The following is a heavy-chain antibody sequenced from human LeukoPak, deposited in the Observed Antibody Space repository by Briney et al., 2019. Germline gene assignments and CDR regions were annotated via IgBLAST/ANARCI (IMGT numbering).Heavy chain of an antibody. V-gene: IGHV4-59*01. Sequence: GSLRLSCTASGLIFSNAWMSWVRQAPGKGLEWIGYIYYSGSTNYNPSLKSRVTISVDTSKNQFSLKLSSVTAADTAVYYCARDGRGSGDFDYWGQGTLVTVSS. J-gene: IGHJ4*02. CDR2: IYYSGST. CDR1: GLIFSNAW. CDR3: ARDGRGSGDFDY. D-gene: IGHD3-10*01.